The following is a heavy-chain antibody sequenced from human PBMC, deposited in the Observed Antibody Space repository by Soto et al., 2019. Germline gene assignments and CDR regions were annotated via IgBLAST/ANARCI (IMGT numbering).Heavy chain of an antibody. CDR2: IIPIFGTA. CDR3: ASGEAYCGGDCSNFDL. Sequence: QVQLVQSGAEVKKPGSSVKVSCKASGGTFSSYAISWVRQAPGQGLEWMGGIIPIFGTANYAQKFQGRVTITADESTSXAYMELSSLRSEDTAVYYCASGEAYCGGDCSNFDLWGRGTLVAVSS. V-gene: IGHV1-69*12. J-gene: IGHJ2*01. CDR1: GGTFSSYA. D-gene: IGHD2-21*02.